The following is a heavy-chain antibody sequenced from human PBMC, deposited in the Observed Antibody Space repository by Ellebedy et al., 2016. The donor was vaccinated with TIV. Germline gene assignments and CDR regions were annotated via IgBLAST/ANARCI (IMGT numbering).Heavy chain of an antibody. D-gene: IGHD3-10*01. V-gene: IGHV4-59*01. CDR3: VSSVSVDAFDL. CDR1: GGSLSDNY. CDR2: LYYTGST. Sequence: GSLRLSCAVSGGSLSDNYWTWIRQPPGKGLEWIGYLYYTGSTNYNPSLKSRVPISVNTPRNQFSLKLNSVTAADTAVYYCVSSVSVDAFDLWGQGTMVTVSS. J-gene: IGHJ3*01.